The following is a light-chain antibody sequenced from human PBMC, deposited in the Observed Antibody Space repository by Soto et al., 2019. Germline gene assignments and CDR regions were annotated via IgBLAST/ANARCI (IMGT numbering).Light chain of an antibody. J-gene: IGKJ1*01. CDR2: GAS. CDR1: QSVSNN. V-gene: IGKV3-15*01. Sequence: EIVMTQSPATRSVSPGEKATLSCRASQSVSNNLAWCQQKPGQVPRLLIYGASNRATGVSARFSGSVYGTEFTLTISYLQSKDFAVSGCQPYHYCWTFGQGTKIEIK. CDR3: QPYHYCWT.